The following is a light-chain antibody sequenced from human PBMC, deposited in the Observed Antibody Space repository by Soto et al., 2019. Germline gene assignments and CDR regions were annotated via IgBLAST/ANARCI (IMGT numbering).Light chain of an antibody. J-gene: IGLJ1*01. CDR2: EVS. CDR1: SSDVGSYNL. CDR3: CPQAGRTSPPV. V-gene: IGLV2-23*02. Sequence: QSVLTQPASVSGSPGQSITISCTGTSSDVGSYNLVSWYQQHPGKAPKLMIYEVSKRPSGVSNRFSGSKSGNTASLTISGLQAEDVVDYYCCPQAGRTSPPVFATVPKV.